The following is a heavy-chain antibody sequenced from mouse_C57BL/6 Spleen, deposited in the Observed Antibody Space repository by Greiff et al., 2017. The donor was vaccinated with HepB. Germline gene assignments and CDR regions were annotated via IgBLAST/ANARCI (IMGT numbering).Heavy chain of an antibody. CDR2: INPNNGGT. J-gene: IGHJ2*01. CDR1: GYTFTDYY. CDR3: ARGADYDGGYYFDY. V-gene: IGHV1-26*01. D-gene: IGHD2-4*01. Sequence: EVQLQQSGPELVKPGASVKISCKASGYTFTDYYMNWVKQSHGKSLEWIGDINPNNGGTSYNQKFKGKATLTVDKSSSTAYMELRSLTSEDSAVYYCARGADYDGGYYFDYWGQGTTLTVSS.